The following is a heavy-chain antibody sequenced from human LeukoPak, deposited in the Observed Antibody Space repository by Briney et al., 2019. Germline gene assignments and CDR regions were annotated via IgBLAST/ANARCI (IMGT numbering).Heavy chain of an antibody. Sequence: PSETLSLTCAVYGGSFSGYYWSWIRQPPGKGLEWIGEISHSGSTNYNPSLKSRVTISVDTSKNQFSLKLSSVTAADTAVYYCAREGVHSSGSYFDYWGQGTLVTVSS. D-gene: IGHD6-19*01. V-gene: IGHV4-34*01. J-gene: IGHJ4*02. CDR3: AREGVHSSGSYFDY. CDR2: ISHSGST. CDR1: GGSFSGYY.